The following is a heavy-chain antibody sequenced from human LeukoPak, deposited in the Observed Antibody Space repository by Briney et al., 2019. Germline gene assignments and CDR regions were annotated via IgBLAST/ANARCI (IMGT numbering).Heavy chain of an antibody. J-gene: IGHJ6*03. CDR2: IYYSGST. CDR1: GGSISSYY. V-gene: IGHV4-59*01. CDR3: ARLSSSWYSYYYMDV. Sequence: SETLSLTCTVSGGSISSYYWSWIRQPPGKGLEWIGYIYYSGSTNYNPSLKSRVTISVDTSKNQFSLKLSSVTAADTAVYYCARLSSSWYSYYYMDVWGKGTTVTISS. D-gene: IGHD6-13*01.